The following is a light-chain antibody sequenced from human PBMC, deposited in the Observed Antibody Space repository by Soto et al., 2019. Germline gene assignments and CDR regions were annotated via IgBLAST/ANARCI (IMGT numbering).Light chain of an antibody. CDR2: EVS. V-gene: IGLV2-8*01. J-gene: IGLJ1*01. CDR1: SSDVGGYNY. CDR3: SSYAGSDSYV. Sequence: QSVLTQPPSASXSPGQSVAISCTGTSSDVGGYNYVSWYQQHPGKAPQVMIYEVSKRPSGVPDRFSGSKSGNTASLTVSGLQAEDGADYYCSSYAGSDSYVFGTGTKVTVL.